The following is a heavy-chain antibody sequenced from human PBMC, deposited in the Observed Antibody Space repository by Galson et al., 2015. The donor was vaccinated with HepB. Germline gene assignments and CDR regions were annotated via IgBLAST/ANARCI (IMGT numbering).Heavy chain of an antibody. CDR3: AKHERGPWYGYYRYFDY. V-gene: IGHV3-23*01. CDR1: GFPFSSYA. J-gene: IGHJ4*02. CDR2: ISDSGGGT. D-gene: IGHD3-3*01. Sequence: SLRLSCAASGFPFSSYAMSWVRQAPGKGLEWVATISDSGGGTYYADSVKGRFTTSRDNSMNTLYLQMNSLRVDDTAVYYCAKHERGPWYGYYRYFDYWGQGTPVTVSS.